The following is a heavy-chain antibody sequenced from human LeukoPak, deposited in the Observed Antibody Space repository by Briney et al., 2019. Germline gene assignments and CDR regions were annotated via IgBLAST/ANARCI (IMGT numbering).Heavy chain of an antibody. CDR2: IYYSGST. V-gene: IGHV4-39*07. CDR3: ASGDYGGNTADY. CDR1: GGSISSSSYY. J-gene: IGHJ4*02. Sequence: PSETLSLTCTVSGGSISSSSYYWGWIRQPPGKGLEWIGSIYYSGSTYYNPSLKSRVTISVDTSKNQFSLKLSSVTAADTAVYYCASGDYGGNTADYWGQGTLVTVSS. D-gene: IGHD4-23*01.